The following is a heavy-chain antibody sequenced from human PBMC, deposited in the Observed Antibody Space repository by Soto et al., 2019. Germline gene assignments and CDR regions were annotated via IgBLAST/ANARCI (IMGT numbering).Heavy chain of an antibody. CDR3: ARGEGKSYYFDY. CDR2: TYYRSKWYN. J-gene: IGHJ4*02. V-gene: IGHV6-1*01. Sequence: KQSQTLSLTCAISGDSVSSNSAAWNWIRQSPSRGIEWLGRTYYRSKWYNDYAVSVKSRITINPDTSKNQFSMQLNSVTPEDAAVYYCARGEGKSYYFDYWGQGTLVTVSS. CDR1: GDSVSSNSAA.